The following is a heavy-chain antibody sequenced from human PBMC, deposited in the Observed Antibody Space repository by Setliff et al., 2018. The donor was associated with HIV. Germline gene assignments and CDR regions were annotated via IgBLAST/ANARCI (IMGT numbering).Heavy chain of an antibody. D-gene: IGHD2-21*02. CDR3: TRLPHIVVVTAIPYFDY. V-gene: IGHV3-49*04. CDR1: GFTFSSYG. CDR2: IRSKAYGGTT. J-gene: IGHJ4*02. Sequence: GGSLRLSCTASGFTFSSYGMSWVRQAPGKGLEWVGFIRSKAYGGTTKYAASVKGRFTISRDDSKSIAYLQMNSLKTEDTAVYYCTRLPHIVVVTAIPYFDYWGQGTLVTSPQ.